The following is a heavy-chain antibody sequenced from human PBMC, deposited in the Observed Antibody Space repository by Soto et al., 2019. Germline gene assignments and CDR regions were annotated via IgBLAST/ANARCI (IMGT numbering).Heavy chain of an antibody. V-gene: IGHV1-8*01. J-gene: IGHJ3*02. Sequence: QVQLVQSGAEVKKPGASVKVSCKASGYTFTSYDINWVRQATGQGLEWMGWMNPNSGNTGYAQKFQGRVTMTRNTSKSTAYMEMSSLTSEDTAVYYCTRLSGPVGNDAFDICVHGTMVTVSS. D-gene: IGHD1-26*01. CDR2: MNPNSGNT. CDR3: TRLSGPVGNDAFDI. CDR1: GYTFTSYD.